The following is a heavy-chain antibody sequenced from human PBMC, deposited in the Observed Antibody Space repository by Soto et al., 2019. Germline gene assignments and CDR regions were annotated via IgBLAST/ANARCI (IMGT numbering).Heavy chain of an antibody. D-gene: IGHD3-10*01. V-gene: IGHV3-33*01. CDR2: IWYDGSNK. CDR3: AREMGSGSYYQLDY. Sequence: QVQLVESGGGVVQPGRSLRLSCAASAFTFSSYGMHWVRQAPGKGLEWVAVIWYDGSNKDYADSVKGRFTISRDNSENTLYLQRNSLRAEDTAVYYCAREMGSGSYYQLDYWGQGTLVTVSS. CDR1: AFTFSSYG. J-gene: IGHJ4*02.